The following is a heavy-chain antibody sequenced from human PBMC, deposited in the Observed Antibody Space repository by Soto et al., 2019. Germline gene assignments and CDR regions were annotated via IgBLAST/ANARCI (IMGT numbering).Heavy chain of an antibody. V-gene: IGHV1-69*02. J-gene: IGHJ4*02. CDR1: GGTFSSYT. CDR3: ARGAVVVTATPFDY. CDR2: IIPILGIA. Sequence: QVQLVQSGAEVKKPGSSVKVSCKASGGTFSSYTISWVRQAPGQGLEWMGRIIPILGIANYAQKFQGRVTITADKSTSTAYMELSSLRSEDTDVYYCARGAVVVTATPFDYWGQGTLVTVSS. D-gene: IGHD2-21*02.